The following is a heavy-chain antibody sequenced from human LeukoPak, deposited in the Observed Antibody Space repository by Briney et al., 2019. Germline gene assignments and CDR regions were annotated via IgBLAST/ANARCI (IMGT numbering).Heavy chain of an antibody. CDR3: VRGIRAPDF. V-gene: IGHV3-23*01. CDR1: GFSFNIYD. Sequence: GSLRLSYVASGFSFNIYDMSWFRQAPGKGLEWVSGIRGGGPETYYADSVKGRFSISRDNSKNTLFLQTNGLRAEDSAIYYCVRGIRAPDFWGQGTLVTVSS. J-gene: IGHJ4*02. CDR2: IRGGGPET.